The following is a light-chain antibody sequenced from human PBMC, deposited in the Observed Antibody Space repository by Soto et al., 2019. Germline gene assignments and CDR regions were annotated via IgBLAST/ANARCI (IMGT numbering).Light chain of an antibody. J-gene: IGLJ3*02. CDR3: AAWDDSLNGWV. Sequence: QSVLTQAPSMSGTPGQRVTISCSGSSSNIGSKTVSWYHQFPGTAPKLLIYTNNERPSGVPDRFSGSKIGTSASLAISGLQSEDEGDYYCAAWDDSLNGWVFGGGTKVTVL. CDR2: TNN. CDR1: SSNIGSKT. V-gene: IGLV1-44*01.